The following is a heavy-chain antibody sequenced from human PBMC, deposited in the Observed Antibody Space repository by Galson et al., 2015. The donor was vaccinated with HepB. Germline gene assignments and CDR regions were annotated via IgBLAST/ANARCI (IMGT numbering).Heavy chain of an antibody. V-gene: IGHV3-21*01. CDR1: GFTFSSYS. CDR2: ISSSSSYI. Sequence: SLRLSCAASGFTFSSYSMNWVRQAPGKGLEWVSSISSSSSYIYYADSVRGRFTISRDNAKNSLYLQMNSLRAEDTAVYYCARVGYYDSSGYRAFDIRGQGTMVTVSS. J-gene: IGHJ3*02. D-gene: IGHD3-22*01. CDR3: ARVGYYDSSGYRAFDI.